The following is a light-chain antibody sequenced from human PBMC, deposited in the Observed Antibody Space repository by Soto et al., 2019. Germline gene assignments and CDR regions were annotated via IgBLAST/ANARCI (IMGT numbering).Light chain of an antibody. CDR1: QSVSSSY. J-gene: IGKJ2*01. CDR2: GAS. CDR3: QQYGSSPPYT. Sequence: EIVLTQSPGTLSLSPGERATLSCRASQSVSSSYLAWYQQKPGQAPRLLIYGASNRATGIPDRFSASGSGTDFTLTISRLEPEDFEVYYCQQYGSSPPYTFGQGTKLENK. V-gene: IGKV3-20*01.